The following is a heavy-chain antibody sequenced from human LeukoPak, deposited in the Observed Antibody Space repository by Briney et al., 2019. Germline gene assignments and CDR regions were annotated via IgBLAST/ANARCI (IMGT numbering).Heavy chain of an antibody. CDR2: IKKSGSET. CDR3: ASLDTAAIRTGGY. Sequence: GGSLRLSCAASGFTVSSNYMSWVRQAPGKGLEWVAMIKKSGSETHYVDSVKGRFTISRDSARNSLYLQMSSLKADDTAVYYCASLDTAAIRTGGYWGQGTLVTVSS. V-gene: IGHV3-7*01. CDR1: GFTVSSNY. J-gene: IGHJ4*02. D-gene: IGHD5-18*01.